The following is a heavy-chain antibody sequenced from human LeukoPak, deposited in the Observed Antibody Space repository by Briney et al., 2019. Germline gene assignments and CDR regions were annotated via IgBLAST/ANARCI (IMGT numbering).Heavy chain of an antibody. D-gene: IGHD3-10*01. Sequence: SETLSLTWTVSCSSISNYYRSWIRQPPGKGVGWVGFNYYSGSTSYNPSLKSRVTISVDTSKNQFSLKLSSVTAADTAVYYCARQSSGYYGRDDFDIWGQGTMVTVSS. J-gene: IGHJ3*02. CDR2: NYYSGST. V-gene: IGHV4-59*08. CDR1: CSSISNYY. CDR3: ARQSSGYYGRDDFDI.